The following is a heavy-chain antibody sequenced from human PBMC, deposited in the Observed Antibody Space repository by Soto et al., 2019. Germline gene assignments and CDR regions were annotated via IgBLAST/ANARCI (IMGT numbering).Heavy chain of an antibody. CDR2: NRSKPHGGTT. CDR3: GRGMGGFWSGYYPAYFDS. Sequence: EGQLVESGGGLVQPGRSLRLSCAGSGFTLGDYIVNWVRQAPGKGLEWVGYNRSKPHGGTTEYAASVKGRFTLSRDDSKNTAHLEMSSRKTEVIAVHYCGRGMGGFWSGYYPAYFDSWGEGTLVSVSS. V-gene: IGHV3-49*04. D-gene: IGHD3-3*01. J-gene: IGHJ4*02. CDR1: GFTLGDYI.